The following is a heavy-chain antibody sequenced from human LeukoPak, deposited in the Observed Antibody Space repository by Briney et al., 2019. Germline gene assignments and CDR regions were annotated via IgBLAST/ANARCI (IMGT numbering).Heavy chain of an antibody. J-gene: IGHJ4*02. CDR3: ARDRRVGATPYYFDY. V-gene: IGHV4-59*01. D-gene: IGHD1-26*01. CDR2: IYYGGST. CDR1: GGSISSYY. Sequence: SETLSLTCTVSGGSISSYYWIWLRQPPGKGLEGLGYIYYGGSTNYNPSLKSRVTISVDTSKNQFSLKLSSVTAADTAVYYCARDRRVGATPYYFDYWGQGTLVTVSS.